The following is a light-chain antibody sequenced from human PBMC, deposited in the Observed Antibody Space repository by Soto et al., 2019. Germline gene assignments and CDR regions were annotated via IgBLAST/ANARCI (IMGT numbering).Light chain of an antibody. CDR2: NNN. V-gene: IGLV1-40*01. Sequence: QSVLTQPPSVSGAPGQRVTISCTGSSSNIGAGYDVHWYQRLPGTAPKVLIYNNNNRPSGVPDRFSGSKSGTSASLAITGLQAEDEADYSCQSYDSSLSGSYVFGTGTKLTVL. CDR3: QSYDSSLSGSYV. CDR1: SSNIGAGYD. J-gene: IGLJ1*01.